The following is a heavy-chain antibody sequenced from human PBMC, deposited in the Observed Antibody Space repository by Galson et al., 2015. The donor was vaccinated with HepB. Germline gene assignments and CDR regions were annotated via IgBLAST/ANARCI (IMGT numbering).Heavy chain of an antibody. CDR1: GFSLTTRGVG. CDR3: AHHVALVAAGPQDAFDI. D-gene: IGHD6-13*01. CDR2: IYWDDDK. V-gene: IGHV2-5*02. Sequence: PALVKPTQTLTLTCTFSGFSLTTRGVGVGWIHQPPGKALEWLAVIYWDDDKRYSPSLKGRLTITKDTSKNQVVLTMTNMDPVDTATYYCAHHVALVAAGPQDAFDIWGQGTMVTVSS. J-gene: IGHJ3*02.